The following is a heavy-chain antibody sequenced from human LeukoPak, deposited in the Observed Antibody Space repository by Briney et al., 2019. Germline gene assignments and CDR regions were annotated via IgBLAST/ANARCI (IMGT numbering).Heavy chain of an antibody. Sequence: ASVKVSCKASGYTFTGYYMHWVRQAPGQGLEWMGWINPNSGGTNYAQKFQGWVTMTRDTSISTAYMELSRLRSDDTAVYYCARDSYCSGGSCRNYYFDYWGQGTLVTVSS. CDR1: GYTFTGYY. CDR3: ARDSYCSGGSCRNYYFDY. J-gene: IGHJ4*02. D-gene: IGHD2-15*01. V-gene: IGHV1-2*04. CDR2: INPNSGGT.